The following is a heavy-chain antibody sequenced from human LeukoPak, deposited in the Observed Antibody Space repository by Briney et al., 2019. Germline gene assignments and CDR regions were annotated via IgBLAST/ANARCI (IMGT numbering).Heavy chain of an antibody. CDR3: AKRVSKPYYCLDV. Sequence: PGGSLRLSCAASGFTFSSYAMSWVRQAPGKGLEWVSTISASGGSTYYADSVKGRFTISRDNSKSTVYLQMNSLRAEDTAIYYCAKRVSKPYYCLDVWGKGTTVTVSS. CDR1: GFTFSSYA. D-gene: IGHD5/OR15-5a*01. V-gene: IGHV3-23*01. CDR2: ISASGGST. J-gene: IGHJ6*03.